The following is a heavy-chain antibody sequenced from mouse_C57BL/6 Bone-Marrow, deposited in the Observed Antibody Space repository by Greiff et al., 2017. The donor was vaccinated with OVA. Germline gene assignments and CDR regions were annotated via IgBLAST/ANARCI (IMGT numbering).Heavy chain of an antibody. Sequence: QVQLQQSGAELARPGASVKMSCKASGYTFTSYTMHWVKQRPGQGLEWIGYINPSSGYTKYNQKFKDKATLTADKSSSTAYRQLSSLTSEDSAVYYCARWKGYFDVWGTGTTVTVSS. CDR1: GYTFTSYT. CDR3: ARWKGYFDV. V-gene: IGHV1-4*01. CDR2: INPSSGYT. J-gene: IGHJ1*03.